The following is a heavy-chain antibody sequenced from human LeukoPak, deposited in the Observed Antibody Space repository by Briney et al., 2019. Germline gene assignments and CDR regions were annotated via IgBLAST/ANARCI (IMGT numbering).Heavy chain of an antibody. V-gene: IGHV3-30*02. Sequence: GGSLRLSCAASGFTFSSYGMHWVRQAPGKGLEWVAFIRYDGSNKYYADSVKGRFTISRDNSKNTLYLQMNSLRAEDTAVYYCAKDNTYYDILTGYSYYMDVWGKGTTVTISS. J-gene: IGHJ6*03. D-gene: IGHD3-9*01. CDR1: GFTFSSYG. CDR3: AKDNTYYDILTGYSYYMDV. CDR2: IRYDGSNK.